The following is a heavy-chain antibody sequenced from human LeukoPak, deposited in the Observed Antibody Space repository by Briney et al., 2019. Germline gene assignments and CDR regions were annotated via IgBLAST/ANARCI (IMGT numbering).Heavy chain of an antibody. D-gene: IGHD3-10*01. Sequence: ASVKVSCKASGYTFTSYGISWVRQAPGQGLEWMGWSSAYNGNTNYAQKLQGRVTMTTDTSTSTAYMELRSLRSDDTAVYYCARGSGWFGESERSFDPWGQGTLVTVSS. V-gene: IGHV1-18*04. CDR3: ARGSGWFGESERSFDP. J-gene: IGHJ5*02. CDR2: SSAYNGNT. CDR1: GYTFTSYG.